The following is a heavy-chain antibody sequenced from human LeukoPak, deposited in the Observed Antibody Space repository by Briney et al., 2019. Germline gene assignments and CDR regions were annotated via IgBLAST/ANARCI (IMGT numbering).Heavy chain of an antibody. CDR3: AKDFPHYYESSHGMDA. CDR1: GFSFGRYE. J-gene: IGHJ6*02. Sequence: GGSLRLSCAASGFSFGRYEMNWVRQAPGKGLEWVSYISTTGSTVYYADSVEGRFTMSRGNAKNLLYLQMNSLGAEDAAVYYCAKDFPHYYESSHGMDAWGQGTTVTVSS. V-gene: IGHV3-48*03. CDR2: ISTTGSTV. D-gene: IGHD3-22*01.